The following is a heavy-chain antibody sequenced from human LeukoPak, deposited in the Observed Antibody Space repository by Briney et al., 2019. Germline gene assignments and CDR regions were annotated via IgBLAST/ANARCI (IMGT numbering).Heavy chain of an antibody. CDR2: ISGSGGST. CDR1: GFTFSSYA. D-gene: IGHD4-17*01. CDR3: ARDSREVYGDYLPYYFDY. V-gene: IGHV3-23*01. Sequence: PGGSLRLSCAASGFTFSSYAMSWVRQAPGKGLEWVSAISGSGGSTYYADSVKGRFTISRDNSKNTLYLQMNSLRAEDTAVYYCARDSREVYGDYLPYYFDYWGQGTLVTVSS. J-gene: IGHJ4*02.